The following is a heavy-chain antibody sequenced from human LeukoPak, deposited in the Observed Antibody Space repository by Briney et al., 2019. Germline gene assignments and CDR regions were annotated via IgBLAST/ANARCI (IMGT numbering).Heavy chain of an antibody. CDR2: IKQDGSEK. J-gene: IGHJ4*02. CDR1: GFTFSSYW. CDR3: ARGDPRKDSYGNLPYDY. D-gene: IGHD5-18*01. V-gene: IGHV3-7*01. Sequence: GGSLRLSCAASGFTFSSYWMSWVRQAPGKGLEWVANIKQDGSEKYYVDSVKGRFTISRDNAKNSLYLQMNSLRAEDTAVYYCARGDPRKDSYGNLPYDYWGQGTLVTVSS.